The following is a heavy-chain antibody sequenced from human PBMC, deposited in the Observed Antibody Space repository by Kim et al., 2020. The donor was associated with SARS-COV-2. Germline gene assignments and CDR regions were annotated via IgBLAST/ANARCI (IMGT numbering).Heavy chain of an antibody. D-gene: IGHD4-4*01. CDR3: ARSVDGNSQFDY. J-gene: IGHJ4*02. CDR2: INPNSGGT. Sequence: ASVKVSCKASGYTFTGYYMHWVRQAPGQGLEWMGRINPNSGGTNYAQKFQGTVTMTRDTSISTGYMELSRLRSDDSAVYYCARSVDGNSQFDYWGQGTLVNVSS. CDR1: GYTFTGYY. V-gene: IGHV1-2*06.